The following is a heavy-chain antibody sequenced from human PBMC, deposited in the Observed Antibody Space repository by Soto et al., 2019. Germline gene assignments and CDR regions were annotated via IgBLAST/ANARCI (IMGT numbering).Heavy chain of an antibody. CDR1: GGSISSYY. CDR3: ARLQDDYVGGSPPTSYFDS. CDR2: IYYSGST. V-gene: IGHV4-59*01. D-gene: IGHD3-16*01. J-gene: IGHJ4*02. Sequence: PSETLSLTCTVSGGSISSYYWSWIRQPPGKGLEWIGYIYYSGSTNYNPSLKSRVTISVDTSKNQFSLKLSSVTAADTAVYYCARLQDDYVGGSPPTSYFDSWGQEPLVTVPS.